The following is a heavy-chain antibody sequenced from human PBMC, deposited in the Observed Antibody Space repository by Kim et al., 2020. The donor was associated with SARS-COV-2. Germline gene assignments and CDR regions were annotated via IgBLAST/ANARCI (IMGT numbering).Heavy chain of an antibody. CDR2: ISSSSSYT. D-gene: IGHD2-2*01. Sequence: GGSLRLSCAASGFTFSDYYMSWIRQAPGKGLEWVSYISSSSSYTNYADSVKGRFTISRDNAKNSLYLQMNSLRAEDTAVYYCARDFATGEVVPAAPYYYYGMDVWGQGTTVTVSS. CDR3: ARDFATGEVVPAAPYYYYGMDV. J-gene: IGHJ6*02. CDR1: GFTFSDYY. V-gene: IGHV3-11*05.